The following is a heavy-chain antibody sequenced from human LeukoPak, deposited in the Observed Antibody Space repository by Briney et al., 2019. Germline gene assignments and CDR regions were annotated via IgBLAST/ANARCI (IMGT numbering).Heavy chain of an antibody. CDR2: INSDGSST. Sequence: GGSLRLSCAASGFTFSRHWMHWVRQAPGKGLVWVSRINSDGSSTSYADSVKGRFTISRDNAKNTLYLQVNSLRAEDTAVYYCAKSYNGYESKPDYWGQGTLVTVSS. CDR1: GFTFSRHW. V-gene: IGHV3-74*01. J-gene: IGHJ4*02. D-gene: IGHD5-12*01. CDR3: AKSYNGYESKPDY.